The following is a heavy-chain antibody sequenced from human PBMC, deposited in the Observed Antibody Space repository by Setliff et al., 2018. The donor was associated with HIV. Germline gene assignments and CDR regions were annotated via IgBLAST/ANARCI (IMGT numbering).Heavy chain of an antibody. D-gene: IGHD6-6*01. Sequence: EPLSLTCSVYGDSIGSNTFYWGWLRQPPGKEPEWIGSINHSGNTYYYPSLKSRVTMSVDTSKNQFSLRLSSVTATDTAVYYCARHRASSSGFPLDFWGQGILVTVSS. V-gene: IGHV4-39*01. CDR3: ARHRASSSGFPLDF. CDR1: GDSIGSNTFY. J-gene: IGHJ4*02. CDR2: INHSGNT.